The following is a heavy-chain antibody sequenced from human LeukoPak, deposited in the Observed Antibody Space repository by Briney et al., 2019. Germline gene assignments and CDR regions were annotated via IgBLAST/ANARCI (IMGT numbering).Heavy chain of an antibody. CDR2: MNPNSGNT. CDR3: ARGYSMVRGVITVY. V-gene: IGHV1-8*01. J-gene: IGHJ4*02. Sequence: GASVKVSCKASGYTFTSYDINWVRQATGQGLEWMGWMNPNSGNTGYAQKFQGRVTMTRNTSISTAYMELSSLRSEDTAVYYCARGYSMVRGVITVYWGQGTLVTVSS. D-gene: IGHD3-10*01. CDR1: GYTFTSYD.